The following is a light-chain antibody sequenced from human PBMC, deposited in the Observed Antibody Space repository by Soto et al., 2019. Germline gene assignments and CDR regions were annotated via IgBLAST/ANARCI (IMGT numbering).Light chain of an antibody. CDR1: QSVSSN. CDR3: QQYNNWPPIT. CDR2: GAS. J-gene: IGKJ5*01. V-gene: IGKV3-15*01. Sequence: EIVMTQSPATLSVSPGERATLSCRASQSVSSNLAWYQQKPGQAPRLLIYGASTRATGIPARFSGSVSGTDLTLTISRLEPEDFAVYFCQQYNNWPPITFGQGTRLEIK.